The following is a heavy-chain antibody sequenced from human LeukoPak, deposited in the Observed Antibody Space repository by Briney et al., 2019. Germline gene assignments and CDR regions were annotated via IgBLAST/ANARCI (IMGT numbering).Heavy chain of an antibody. CDR3: ARPHGFGKLNYYYGMDV. D-gene: IGHD3-10*01. J-gene: IGHJ6*02. Sequence: GESLKISCKGSGYSFTSYWIGWVRQMPGKGLEWMGIIYPGDPDTRYSPSFQGQVTISADKSISTAYLQWSSLKASDTAMYYCARPHGFGKLNYYYGMDVWGQGTTVTVSS. CDR1: GYSFTSYW. V-gene: IGHV5-51*01. CDR2: IYPGDPDT.